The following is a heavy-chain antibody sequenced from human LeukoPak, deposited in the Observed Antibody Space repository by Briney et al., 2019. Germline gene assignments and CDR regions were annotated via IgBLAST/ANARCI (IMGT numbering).Heavy chain of an antibody. CDR3: ARGTYYDISTGYYINY. CDR1: GGSISSGGYY. CDR2: IYYSGST. D-gene: IGHD3-9*01. V-gene: IGHV4-31*03. Sequence: SQTLSLTCTVSGGSISSGGYYWSWIRQHPGKGLEWIGYIYYSGSTYYNPSLKSRVTISVDTSKNLFSLKLSSVTAADTAVYYCARGTYYDISTGYYINYWGQGTLVTVSS. J-gene: IGHJ4*02.